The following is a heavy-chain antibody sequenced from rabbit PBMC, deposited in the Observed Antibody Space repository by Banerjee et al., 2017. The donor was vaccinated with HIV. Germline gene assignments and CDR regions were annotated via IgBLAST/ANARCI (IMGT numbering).Heavy chain of an antibody. D-gene: IGHD4-2*01. Sequence: QEQLEESGGGLVKPEGSLTLTCTASGFSLSSNYYMWWVRQAPGKGLEWIGYIHTGSGTTWYASWAKGRFTSSKTSSTTVTLQMTSLTAADTATYFCARDTGRASNLWGPGTLVTVS. CDR2: IHTGSGTT. J-gene: IGHJ4*01. CDR3: ARDTGRASNL. V-gene: IGHV1S45*01. CDR1: GFSLSSNYY.